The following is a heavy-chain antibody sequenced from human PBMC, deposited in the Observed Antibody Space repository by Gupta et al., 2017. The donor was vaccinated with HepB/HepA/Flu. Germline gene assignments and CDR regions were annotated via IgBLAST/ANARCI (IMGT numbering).Heavy chain of an antibody. V-gene: IGHV3-23*01. CDR1: GFTFSSYA. D-gene: IGHD2-15*01. CDR2: ISGSGGST. Sequence: EVQLLESGGGLVQPGGSLRLSCAASGFTFSSYAMSWVRQAPGKGLEWVSAISGSGGSTYYADSVKGRFTISRDNSKNTLYLQMNSLGAEDXAVYYCAITPRGGLAATPGRYWGQGTLVTVSS. CDR3: AITPRGGLAATPGRY. J-gene: IGHJ4*02.